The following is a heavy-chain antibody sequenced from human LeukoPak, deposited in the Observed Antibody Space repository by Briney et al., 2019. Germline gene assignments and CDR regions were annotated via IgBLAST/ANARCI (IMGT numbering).Heavy chain of an antibody. CDR2: IYYSGST. V-gene: IGHV4-59*01. D-gene: IGHD3-10*01. CDR1: GGSISSYY. CDR3: AREKSYYYGSGSYPGWFDP. J-gene: IGHJ5*02. Sequence: PSAALSLTCTVSGGSISSYYWSWLRPPPGKGLEWIGYIYYSGSTNYNPSLQSRVTISLDTSKNQFSLKLSSVTAADTAVYYCAREKSYYYGSGSYPGWFDPWGQGTLVTVSS.